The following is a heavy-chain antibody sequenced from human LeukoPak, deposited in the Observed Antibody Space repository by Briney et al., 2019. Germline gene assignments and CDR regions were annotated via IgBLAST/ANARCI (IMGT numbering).Heavy chain of an antibody. CDR1: GGTFSSYA. J-gene: IGHJ4*02. CDR3: ARVPGSYYDSSGYKYYFDY. V-gene: IGHV1-69*05. D-gene: IGHD3-22*01. CDR2: IIPIFGTA. Sequence: SVKVSCKASGGTFSSYAISWVRQAPGQGLEWMGGIIPIFGTANYAQKFQGRVTITTDESTSTAYMELSSLRSEDTAVYYCARVPGSYYDSSGYKYYFDYWGQGTLVTVSS.